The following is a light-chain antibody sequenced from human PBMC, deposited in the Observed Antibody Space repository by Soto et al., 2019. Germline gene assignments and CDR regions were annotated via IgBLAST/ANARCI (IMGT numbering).Light chain of an antibody. CDR2: LNSDGSH. J-gene: IGLJ3*02. CDR1: SGHSSYA. Sequence: QPVLTQSPSASASLGASVKLTCTLSSGHSSYAIAWHQQQPEKGPRYLMKLNSDGSHSKGDGIPDRFSGSSSGAERYLTIYSVQSEDEADYYCQTWGTGVRVFGGGTKLTVL. CDR3: QTWGTGVRV. V-gene: IGLV4-69*01.